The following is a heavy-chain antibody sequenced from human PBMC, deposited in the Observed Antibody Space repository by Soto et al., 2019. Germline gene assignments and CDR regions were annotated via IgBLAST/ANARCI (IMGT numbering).Heavy chain of an antibody. D-gene: IGHD2-2*01. CDR1: GDSISSGDDY. J-gene: IGHJ4*02. V-gene: IGHV4-30-4*08. CDR3: ARVRISPFTTSQSRFDY. CDR2: ISYNGNT. Sequence: QVQLQESGPGLVKPSQTLSLTCTVSGDSISSGDDYWSWIRQPPGKGLEWIGYISYNGNTYYNPSLKSRVNISVDTSKNQFSLKLSSVTAADTAVYYCARVRISPFTTSQSRFDYWGQGTLVTVSS.